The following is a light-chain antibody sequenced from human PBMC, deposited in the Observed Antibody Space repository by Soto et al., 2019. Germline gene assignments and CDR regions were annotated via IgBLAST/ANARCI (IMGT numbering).Light chain of an antibody. CDR1: QGISSY. V-gene: IGKV1-9*01. Sequence: DIQLTQSPSFLSASVGDRVTITCRASQGISSYLAWYQQKPGKAPELLIYAASTLQSGVPSRFSGSGSGTEFTLTISSLQPEDFATYYCQQRNSYPFTFGPGTKVDIK. J-gene: IGKJ3*01. CDR2: AAS. CDR3: QQRNSYPFT.